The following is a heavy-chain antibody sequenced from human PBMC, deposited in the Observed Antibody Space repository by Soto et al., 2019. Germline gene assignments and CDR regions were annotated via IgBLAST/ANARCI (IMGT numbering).Heavy chain of an antibody. CDR1: GFTFSNYA. CDR3: AKEYTSTSRGSFDY. Sequence: GGSLRLSGAASGFTFSNYAMNWVRQAPGKGLEWVSGITGSSGRTFYADSVKGRFTISRDNSKNTVYLQMNSVRADDTAVYYCAKEYTSTSRGSFDYWGQGALVTVSS. J-gene: IGHJ4*02. CDR2: ITGSSGRT. D-gene: IGHD1-26*01. V-gene: IGHV3-23*01.